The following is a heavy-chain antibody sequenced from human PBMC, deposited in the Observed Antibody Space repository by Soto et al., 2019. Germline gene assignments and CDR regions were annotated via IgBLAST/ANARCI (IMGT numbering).Heavy chain of an antibody. J-gene: IGHJ4*02. D-gene: IGHD3-10*01. V-gene: IGHV1-69*02. Sequence: QVQLVHSGAEVKKPGSSVNVSCKASGGTFSSYTISWVRQAPGQGLEWMGRIIPILGIANYAQKFQGRVTITADKSTSTAYMELSSLRSEDTAVYYCARSTYYYGSGSSPVDYWGQGTLVTVSS. CDR2: IIPILGIA. CDR1: GGTFSSYT. CDR3: ARSTYYYGSGSSPVDY.